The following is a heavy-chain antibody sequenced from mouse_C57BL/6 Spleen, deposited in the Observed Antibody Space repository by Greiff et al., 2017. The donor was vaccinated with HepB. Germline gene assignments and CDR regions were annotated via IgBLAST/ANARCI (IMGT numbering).Heavy chain of an antibody. D-gene: IGHD1-1*01. V-gene: IGHV1-15*01. CDR1: GYTFTDYE. J-gene: IGHJ1*03. CDR3: TRPSPYYYGSSHWYFDV. Sequence: VQLQQSGAELVRPGASVTLSCKASGYTFTDYEMHWVKQTPVHGLEWIGAIDPETGGTAYNQKFKGKAILTADKSSSTAYMELRSLTSEDSAVYYCTRPSPYYYGSSHWYFDVWGTGTTVTVSS. CDR2: IDPETGGT.